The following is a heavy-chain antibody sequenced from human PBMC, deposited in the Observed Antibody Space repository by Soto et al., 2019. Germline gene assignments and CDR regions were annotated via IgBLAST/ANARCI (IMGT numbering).Heavy chain of an antibody. Sequence: GASVKVSCKASGGTFSSYAISWVRQAPGQGLEWMGGIIPIFGTANCAQKFQGRVTITADESTSTAYMELSSLRSEDTAVYYCARDRPRYYYDSSGYFDYWGQGTLVTVSS. V-gene: IGHV1-69*13. CDR3: ARDRPRYYYDSSGYFDY. D-gene: IGHD3-22*01. J-gene: IGHJ4*02. CDR1: GGTFSSYA. CDR2: IIPIFGTA.